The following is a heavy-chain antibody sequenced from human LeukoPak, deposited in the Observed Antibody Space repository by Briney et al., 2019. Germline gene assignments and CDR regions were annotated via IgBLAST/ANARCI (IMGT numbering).Heavy chain of an antibody. Sequence: VRXAPGKGXEWXANIKQDGSEKYYVDSVKGRFTISRDNAKNSLYLQMNSLRAEDTAVYYCARVQGDYYGMDVWGQGTTVTVSS. CDR2: IKQDGSEK. D-gene: IGHD3-16*01. CDR3: ARVQGDYYGMDV. V-gene: IGHV3-7*01. J-gene: IGHJ6*02.